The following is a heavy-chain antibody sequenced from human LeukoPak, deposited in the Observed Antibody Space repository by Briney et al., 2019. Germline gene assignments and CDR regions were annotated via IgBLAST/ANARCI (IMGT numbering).Heavy chain of an antibody. V-gene: IGHV4-59*08. D-gene: IGHD2-8*01. CDR2: IYYSGST. CDR3: ARPMVYAVFGAFDI. J-gene: IGHJ3*02. Sequence: SETLSLTCTVSGGSISSYYWSWLRQPPGKGLEWIGYIYYSGSTNYNPSLKSRVTISVDTSKNQFSLKLSSVTAADTAVYYCARPMVYAVFGAFDIWGQGTMVTMSS. CDR1: GGSISSYY.